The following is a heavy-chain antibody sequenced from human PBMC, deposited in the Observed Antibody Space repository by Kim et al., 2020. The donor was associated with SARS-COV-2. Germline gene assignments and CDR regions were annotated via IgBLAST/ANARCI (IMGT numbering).Heavy chain of an antibody. V-gene: IGHV4-39*01. D-gene: IGHD2-21*01. Sequence: YTPSLKSRVTISVDTSKSQFSLKLSSVTAADTAVYYCARQRIVIGYYFDYWGQGTLVTVSS. CDR3: ARQRIVIGYYFDY. J-gene: IGHJ4*02.